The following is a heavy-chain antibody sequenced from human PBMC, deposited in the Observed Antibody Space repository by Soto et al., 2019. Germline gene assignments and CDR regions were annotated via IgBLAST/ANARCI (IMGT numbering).Heavy chain of an antibody. D-gene: IGHD5-18*01. CDR2: IKSKTDGGTT. V-gene: IGHV3-15*07. CDR1: GFTISNAW. CDR3: TTTYVGIQLWFEFYYFDY. J-gene: IGHJ4*02. Sequence: EVQLVESGGGLVKPGGSLRLSCAASGFTISNAWMNWVRQAPGKGLEWVGRIKSKTDGGTTDYAAPVKGRFTISRDDSKNTLHLQMNSLKTEDTAVYYCTTTYVGIQLWFEFYYFDYWGQGTLVTVSS.